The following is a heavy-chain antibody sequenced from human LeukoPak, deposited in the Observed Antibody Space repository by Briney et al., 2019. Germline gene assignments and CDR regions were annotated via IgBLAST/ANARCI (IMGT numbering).Heavy chain of an antibody. J-gene: IGHJ4*02. Sequence: GGSLRLSCAASGFTLSSYWIHWVRRAPGQGLEWVSTIRTNGAGTHYADSVRGRFTISRDDSKNTLYLQMDSLRAEDTAVYYCARDDYGDSGPLFDYWGQGTLVTVSS. CDR2: IRTNGAGT. CDR3: ARDDYGDSGPLFDY. D-gene: IGHD4-17*01. V-gene: IGHV3-23*01. CDR1: GFTLSSYW.